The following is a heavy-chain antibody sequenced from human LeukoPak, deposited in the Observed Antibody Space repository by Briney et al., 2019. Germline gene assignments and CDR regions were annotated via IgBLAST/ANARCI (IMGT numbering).Heavy chain of an antibody. Sequence: SETLSLTCTVSGGSLSTSTDYWGWIRQPPGKGLEWIGNIFYSGRTYYNPSLKSRFTVSVDTSKNQFSLKVNSVTAADTAVFYCARVAGSWGYNYMDVWGKGTTVTVSS. CDR1: GGSLSTSTDY. CDR3: ARVAGSWGYNYMDV. V-gene: IGHV4-39*07. CDR2: IFYSGRT. J-gene: IGHJ6*03. D-gene: IGHD3-10*01.